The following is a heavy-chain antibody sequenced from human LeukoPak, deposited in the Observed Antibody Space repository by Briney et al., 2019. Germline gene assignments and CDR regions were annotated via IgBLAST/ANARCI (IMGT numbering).Heavy chain of an antibody. V-gene: IGHV3-23*01. D-gene: IGHD1-1*01. CDR3: AKWGNEQ. CDR2: ISGSGTST. J-gene: IGHJ4*02. CDR1: GFTFSNQD. Sequence: GGSLRLSCAASGFTFSNQDVSWVRQAPGKGLEWVSGISGSGTSTYYADSVKGRFTISRDNSKNTLYLQMNNLRAEDTAVYYCAKWGNEQWGQGTLVTVPS.